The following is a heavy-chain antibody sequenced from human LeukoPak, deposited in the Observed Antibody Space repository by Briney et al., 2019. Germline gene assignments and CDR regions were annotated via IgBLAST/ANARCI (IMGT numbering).Heavy chain of an antibody. CDR2: IYYSGST. CDR3: ARAPRRIAARQAEFDY. J-gene: IGHJ4*02. CDR1: GGTISSYY. D-gene: IGHD6-6*01. V-gene: IGHV4-59*01. Sequence: SETLSLTCTVSGGTISSYYWSWIRQPPGKGLEGIGYIYYSGSTNYNPSLKSRVTISVDTSKSQFSLKLSSVTAADTAVYYCARAPRRIAARQAEFDYWGQGTLVTVSS.